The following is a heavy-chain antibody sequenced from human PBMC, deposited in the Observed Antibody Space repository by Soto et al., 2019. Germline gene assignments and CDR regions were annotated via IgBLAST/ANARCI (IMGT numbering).Heavy chain of an antibody. CDR3: AREKWMGLEDVYYYDSSGYYYDGENWFDP. J-gene: IGHJ5*02. CDR2: IIPIFGTA. D-gene: IGHD3-22*01. V-gene: IGHV1-69*13. Sequence: SVKVSCKASGGTFSSYAISWVRQAPGQGLEWMGGIIPIFGTANYAQKFQGRVTITADESTSTAYMELSSLRSEDTAVYYCAREKWMGLEDVYYYDSSGYYYDGENWFDPWGQGTLVTVSS. CDR1: GGTFSSYA.